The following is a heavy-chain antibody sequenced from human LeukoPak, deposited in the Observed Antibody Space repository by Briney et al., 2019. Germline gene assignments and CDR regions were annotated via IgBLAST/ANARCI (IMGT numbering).Heavy chain of an antibody. CDR3: AKTELPANGVCPSAVGTFDI. CDR2: ISRSDGST. Sequence: GGSLRLSCAASGFTLSSCAMSWVRQAPGKGLEWVSAISRSDGSTYYADSVKGRFTISRDNSKNALYLQMNSLRAEDTAVYYCAKTELPANGVCPSAVGTFDIWGQGTMVTVSS. CDR1: GFTLSSCA. D-gene: IGHD2-8*01. J-gene: IGHJ3*02. V-gene: IGHV3-23*01.